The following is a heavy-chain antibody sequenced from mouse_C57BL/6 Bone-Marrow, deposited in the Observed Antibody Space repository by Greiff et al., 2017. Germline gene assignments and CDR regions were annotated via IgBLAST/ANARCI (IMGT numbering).Heavy chain of an antibody. J-gene: IGHJ3*01. CDR3: AREYSYGAGFAY. V-gene: IGHV1-50*01. CDR2: IDPSDSYT. D-gene: IGHD3-3*01. CDR1: GYTFTSYW. Sequence: QVQLQQPGAELVKPGASVKLSCKASGYTFTSYWMQWVKQRPGQGLEWIGEIDPSDSYTNYNQKFKGKATLTVDPSSSTAYMQLSSLTAEDSAFYYCAREYSYGAGFAYWGQGTLVIVSA.